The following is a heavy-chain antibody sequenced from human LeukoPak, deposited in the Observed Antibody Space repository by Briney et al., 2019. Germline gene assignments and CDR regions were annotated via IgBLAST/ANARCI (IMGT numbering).Heavy chain of an antibody. J-gene: IGHJ4*02. CDR1: GFTFSSYW. CDR3: VRDRRLFVYLGAGHQKTFDY. Sequence: QSGGSLRLSCAASGFTFSSYWMSWVRQAPGKGLEWVANIKQDGSEKYHVDSVKGRFTISRDNAKNSLYLQMNSLRAEDTAVYYCVRDRRLFVYLGAGHQKTFDYWGQGTLVTVSS. V-gene: IGHV3-7*01. CDR2: IKQDGSEK. D-gene: IGHD3-10*01.